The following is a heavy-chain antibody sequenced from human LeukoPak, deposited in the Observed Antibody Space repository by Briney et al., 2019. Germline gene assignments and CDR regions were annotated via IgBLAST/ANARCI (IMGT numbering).Heavy chain of an antibody. CDR2: IKHDGSEE. V-gene: IGHV3-7*01. Sequence: GGSLRLSCAASGITFSSLWMSWFRQAPGKGLEWVADIKHDGSEEHYVASVKGRFTISRDNAKNSLYLQMNSLRAEDTAVYYCARGKSLRDFWSGYYDYWGQGTLVTVSS. D-gene: IGHD3-3*01. CDR3: ARGKSLRDFWSGYYDY. CDR1: GITFSSLW. J-gene: IGHJ4*02.